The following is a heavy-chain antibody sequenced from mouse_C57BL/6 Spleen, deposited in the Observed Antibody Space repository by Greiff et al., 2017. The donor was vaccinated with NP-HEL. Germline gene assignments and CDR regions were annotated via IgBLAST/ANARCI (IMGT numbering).Heavy chain of an antibody. CDR1: GYTFTDYN. CDR3: ATGFGYYGSDY. D-gene: IGHD1-1*01. J-gene: IGHJ3*01. V-gene: IGHV1-18*01. CDR2: INPNNGGT. Sequence: EVQGVESGPELVKPGASVKIPCKASGYTFTDYNMDWVKQSHGKSLEWIGDINPNNGGTIYNQKFKGKATLTVDKSSSTAYMELRSLTSEDTAVYYCATGFGYYGSDYWGQGTLVTVSA.